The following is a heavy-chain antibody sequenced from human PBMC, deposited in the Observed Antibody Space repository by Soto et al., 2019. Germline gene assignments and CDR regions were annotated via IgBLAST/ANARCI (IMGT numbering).Heavy chain of an antibody. Sequence: SETLSLTCTVSSDSVSSSSYTWGWIRQPPGKGPEWIGSIYSSGSTYYNPSLKSRVTISVDKSKNQFSLRLNSVTAADTAVYYCARGSYASNFDYWGQGNMVTVSS. CDR1: SDSVSSSSYT. J-gene: IGHJ4*02. V-gene: IGHV4-39*07. CDR3: ARGSYASNFDY. CDR2: IYSSGST. D-gene: IGHD3-16*01.